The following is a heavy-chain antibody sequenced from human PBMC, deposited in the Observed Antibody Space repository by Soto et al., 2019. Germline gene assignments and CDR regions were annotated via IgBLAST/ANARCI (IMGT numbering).Heavy chain of an antibody. J-gene: IGHJ4*02. CDR3: VRTSLVVAAATREDY. V-gene: IGHV3-74*01. Sequence: EVQLVESGGGLVQPGGSLRLSCAASGFTFSSYWMHLVRQAPGKGLVWVSRINSDGSSTSYADSVKGRFTISRDNAMNTLYLQMNSLRAEDTAVYYCVRTSLVVAAATREDYWGQGTMVTVSS. CDR1: GFTFSSYW. CDR2: INSDGSST. D-gene: IGHD2-15*01.